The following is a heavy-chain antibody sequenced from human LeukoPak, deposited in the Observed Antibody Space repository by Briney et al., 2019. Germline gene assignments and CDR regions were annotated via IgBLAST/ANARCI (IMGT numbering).Heavy chain of an antibody. D-gene: IGHD4-17*01. J-gene: IGHJ3*02. CDR2: ISGSGGST. Sequence: GGSLRLSCAASGFTFSSYAMSWVRQAPGKGLEWVSAISGSGGSTYYADSVKGRFTISRDNSKNTLYLQMNSLRAEDTAVYYCVLTSGDYGDYVIWGQGTMVTVSS. V-gene: IGHV3-23*01. CDR1: GFTFSSYA. CDR3: VLTSGDYGDYVI.